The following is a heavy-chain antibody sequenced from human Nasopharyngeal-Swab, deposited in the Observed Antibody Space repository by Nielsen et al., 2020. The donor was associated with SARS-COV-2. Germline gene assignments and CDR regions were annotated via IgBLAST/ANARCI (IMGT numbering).Heavy chain of an antibody. CDR2: ILSGGDT. Sequence: AFLKISCAASGFSVSSNQMTWVRQSPGRGLEWVSLILSGGDTYYADFVKGRFTVSRDTSENTVFFQLTHLRAEDTAVYFCARAVPYCSWNRCPFDPWGQGTQVTVSS. CDR3: ARAVPYCSWNRCPFDP. CDR1: GFSVSSNQ. D-gene: IGHD2-15*01. J-gene: IGHJ5*02. V-gene: IGHV3-66*01.